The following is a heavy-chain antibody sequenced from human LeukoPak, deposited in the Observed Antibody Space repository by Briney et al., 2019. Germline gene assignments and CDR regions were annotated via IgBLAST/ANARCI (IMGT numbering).Heavy chain of an antibody. J-gene: IGHJ6*03. CDR3: ARVGYSYGFHYYYMDV. V-gene: IGHV3-11*04. CDR2: ISSSGSTI. CDR1: GFTFSDYY. D-gene: IGHD5-18*01. Sequence: GGSLRLSCAASGFTFSDYYMSWIRQAPGKGLEWVSYISSSGSTIYYADSVKGRFTISRDNAKNSLYLQMNSLRAEDTAVYYCARVGYSYGFHYYYMDVWGKGTTVTVSS.